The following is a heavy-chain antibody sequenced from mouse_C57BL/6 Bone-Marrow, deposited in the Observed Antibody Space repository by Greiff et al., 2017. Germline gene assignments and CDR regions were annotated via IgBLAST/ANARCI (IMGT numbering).Heavy chain of an antibody. CDR1: GFTFSSYG. Sequence: EVQVVESGGDLVKPGGSLKLSCAASGFTFSSYGMSWVRQTPDKRLEWVATISSGGSYTYYPDSVKGRFTISSYNAKNTLYLQMSMLKTEDTALYYYARHAIYYDYDGYFDVWGTGTTVTVSS. CDR3: ARHAIYYDYDGYFDV. J-gene: IGHJ1*03. D-gene: IGHD2-4*01. V-gene: IGHV5-6*01. CDR2: ISSGGSYT.